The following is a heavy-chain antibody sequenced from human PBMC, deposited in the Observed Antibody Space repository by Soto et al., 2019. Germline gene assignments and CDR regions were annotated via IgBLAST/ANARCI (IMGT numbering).Heavy chain of an antibody. D-gene: IGHD3-22*01. CDR1: GYSFINYG. Sequence: ASVKVSCKASGYSFINYGISWVRQAPGQGLEWMGWINPYNGNTNYAQKVQGRVTMTTDTSTSTAYMELKSLRSDDTAEYNCARLPTDSSGYYKYYFDYWGQGTLVTVSS. CDR3: ARLPTDSSGYYKYYFDY. V-gene: IGHV1-18*04. CDR2: INPYNGNT. J-gene: IGHJ4*02.